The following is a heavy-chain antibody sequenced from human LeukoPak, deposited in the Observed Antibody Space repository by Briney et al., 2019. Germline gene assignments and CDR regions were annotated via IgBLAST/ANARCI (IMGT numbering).Heavy chain of an antibody. J-gene: IGHJ6*03. D-gene: IGHD3-3*01. CDR2: IYYSGST. Sequence: SETLSLTCTVSGGSISSYYWSWIRQPPGKGLEWIGYIYYSGSTNYNPSLKSRVTISVDTSKNQFSLKLSSVTAADTAVYYCARDHYDFWSGYSKIRYYYYMDVWGKGTTVTVSS. V-gene: IGHV4-59*01. CDR3: ARDHYDFWSGYSKIRYYYYMDV. CDR1: GGSISSYY.